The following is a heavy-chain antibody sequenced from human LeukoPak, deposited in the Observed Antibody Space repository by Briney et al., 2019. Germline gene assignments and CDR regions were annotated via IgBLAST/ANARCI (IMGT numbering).Heavy chain of an antibody. Sequence: GGSLRLSCAASGFTFSSYAMSWVRQAPGKGLEWVSAISGSGGSTYYADSVKGRFTISRDNSKNTLYLQMNSLRAEDTAVYYCATQTGLEPRDYYYYYMDVWGKGTTVTVSS. CDR2: ISGSGGST. J-gene: IGHJ6*03. CDR1: GFTFSSYA. V-gene: IGHV3-23*01. D-gene: IGHD1-1*01. CDR3: ATQTGLEPRDYYYYYMDV.